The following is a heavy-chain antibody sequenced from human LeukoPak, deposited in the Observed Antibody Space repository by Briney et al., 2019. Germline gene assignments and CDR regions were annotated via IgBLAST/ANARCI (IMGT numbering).Heavy chain of an antibody. Sequence: ASVKVSCKASGYAFTSYGISWVRQAPGQGREWRGWISAYNGNTNYAQKLQGRVTMTTDTDTSKAYMELRSLRSDDTAVYYCARPYYDSSAPPYDYWGQGTLVTVSS. CDR2: ISAYNGNT. CDR1: GYAFTSYG. V-gene: IGHV1-18*01. D-gene: IGHD3-22*01. J-gene: IGHJ4*02. CDR3: ARPYYDSSAPPYDY.